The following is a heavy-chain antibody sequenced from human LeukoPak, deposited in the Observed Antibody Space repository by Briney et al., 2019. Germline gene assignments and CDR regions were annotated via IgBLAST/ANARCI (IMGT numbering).Heavy chain of an antibody. V-gene: IGHV4-4*07. Sequence: SETLSLTCTVSGGSISSYYWSWIRQPAGKGLEWTGRIYTSGSPNYNPSLKSRVTISVDKSKNQFSLNLSSATAADTAVYYCAREVGATMFDYWGQGTLVTVSS. CDR3: AREVGATMFDY. J-gene: IGHJ4*02. CDR1: GGSISSYY. CDR2: IYTSGSP. D-gene: IGHD1-26*01.